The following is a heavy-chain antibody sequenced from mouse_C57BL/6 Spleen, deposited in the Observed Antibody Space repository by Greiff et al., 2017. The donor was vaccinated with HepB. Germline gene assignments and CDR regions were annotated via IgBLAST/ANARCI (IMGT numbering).Heavy chain of an antibody. J-gene: IGHJ3*01. V-gene: IGHV5-17*01. CDR3: ARWEVTTGEPCAY. D-gene: IGHD2-2*01. Sequence: EVMLVESGGGLVKPGGSLKLSCAASGFTFSDYGMHWVRQAPEKGLEWVAYISSGSSTIYSADTVKGRFTISRDNAKNTLFLQMTRLRYEDTAMYYCARWEVTTGEPCAYWGQGTLVTVSA. CDR2: ISSGSSTI. CDR1: GFTFSDYG.